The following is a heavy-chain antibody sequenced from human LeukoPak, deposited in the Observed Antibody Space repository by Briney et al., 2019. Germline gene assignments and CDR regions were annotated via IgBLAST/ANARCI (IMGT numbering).Heavy chain of an antibody. CDR1: GFTFNNYA. CDR2: ISYDGSDK. D-gene: IGHD3-10*01. Sequence: PGRSLRLSCAASGFTFNNYAMHWVRQAPGKGLNWVAFISYDGSDKYFADSVKGRFTISRDNSKNTLYLQMNSLRPEDTAVYYCAKDEPASYSPSDYWGQGTLVTVSS. V-gene: IGHV3-30*18. CDR3: AKDEPASYSPSDY. J-gene: IGHJ4*02.